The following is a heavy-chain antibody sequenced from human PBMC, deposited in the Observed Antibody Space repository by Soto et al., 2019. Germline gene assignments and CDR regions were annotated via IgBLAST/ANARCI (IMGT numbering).Heavy chain of an antibody. CDR1: GFTINNQW. J-gene: IGHJ4*02. Sequence: EVQLVESGGGLVQPGGSLRLSCAASGFTINNQWMSWVRQAPGKGLEWVATIEQDGSEKFYMDSVKGRFSISRDNARNSLDLQMNNLRVEDTAVYHCAGVLDLGHWGQGTLVTVSS. V-gene: IGHV3-7*01. CDR2: IEQDGSEK. CDR3: AGVLDLGH. D-gene: IGHD6-6*01.